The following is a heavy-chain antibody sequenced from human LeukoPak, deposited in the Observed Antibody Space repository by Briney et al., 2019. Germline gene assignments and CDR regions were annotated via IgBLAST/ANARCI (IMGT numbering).Heavy chain of an antibody. V-gene: IGHV3-21*01. D-gene: IGHD5-12*01. CDR1: GFTFSSYA. Sequence: GRSLRLSCAASGFTFSSYAMHWVRQAPGKGLEWVSSISSSSSYIYYADSVKGRFTISRDNAKNSLYLQMNSLRAEDTAVYYCARAEATITEWDDYYGMDVWGQGTTVTVSS. CDR3: ARAEATITEWDDYYGMDV. J-gene: IGHJ6*02. CDR2: ISSSSSYI.